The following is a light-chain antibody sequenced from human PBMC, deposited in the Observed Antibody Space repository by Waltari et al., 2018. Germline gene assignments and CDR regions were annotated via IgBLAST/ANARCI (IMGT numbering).Light chain of an antibody. V-gene: IGLV3-21*02. CDR2: DGG. J-gene: IGLJ1*01. CDR1: KSGRNN. CDR3: QVWDSGSDHYV. Sequence: SYELTQPPSVSVAPGQTARGTCDGAKSGRNNEHWYQPKPGQAPVLVVDDGGDRPSGIPERFSCSNSGNTAALTISRVDAGDEAEYYCQVWDSGSDHYVFGTVTKVTVL.